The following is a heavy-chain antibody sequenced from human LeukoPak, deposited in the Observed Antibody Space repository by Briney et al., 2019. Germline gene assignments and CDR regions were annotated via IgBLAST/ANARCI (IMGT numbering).Heavy chain of an antibody. CDR1: GGSITSSSYY. CDR3: ARRGARGGTPTAARRSRVFDY. CDR2: IYYSGST. J-gene: IGHJ4*02. Sequence: SETLSLTCTVSGGSITSSSYYWGWIRQPPGKGLEWIGTIYYSGSTYYNPSLKSRVTISVDTSKNQFSLKLSSVTAADTAVYYCARRGARGGTPTAARRSRVFDYWGQGTLVTVSS. D-gene: IGHD6-6*01. V-gene: IGHV4-39*07.